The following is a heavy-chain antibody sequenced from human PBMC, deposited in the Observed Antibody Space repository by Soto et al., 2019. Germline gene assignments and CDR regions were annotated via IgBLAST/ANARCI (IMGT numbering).Heavy chain of an antibody. D-gene: IGHD6-19*01. CDR3: AKIVVAVAGSIDY. CDR2: ISYDGSNK. V-gene: IGHV3-30*18. CDR1: GFTFSSYG. Sequence: QVQLVESGGGVVQPGRSLRLSCAASGFTFSSYGMHWVRQAPGKGLEWVAVISYDGSNKYYVDSVKGRFTISRDNSKNTLYLQMTSLRAEDTDVYYCAKIVVAVAGSIDYWGQGTLVTVSS. J-gene: IGHJ4*02.